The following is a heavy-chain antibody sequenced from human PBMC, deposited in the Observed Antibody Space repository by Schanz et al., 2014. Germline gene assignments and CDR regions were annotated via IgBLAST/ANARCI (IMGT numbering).Heavy chain of an antibody. Sequence: QVQLVESGGGVVQPGRSLRLSCAASGFTFSSYGMHWVRQAPGKGLEWVAAMSYDGSIKYYGDSVKGRFTISRDNSKNTLYLHMNALRSEDTAVYYCAKDSTHIDIVLVPTAIEYWGEGTLGTGSS. CDR3: AKDSTHIDIVLVPTAIEY. D-gene: IGHD2-2*01. CDR1: GFTFSSYG. CDR2: MSYDGSIK. V-gene: IGHV3-30*18. J-gene: IGHJ4*02.